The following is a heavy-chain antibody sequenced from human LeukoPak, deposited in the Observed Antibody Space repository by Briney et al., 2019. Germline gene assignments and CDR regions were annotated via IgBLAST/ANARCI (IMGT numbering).Heavy chain of an antibody. D-gene: IGHD3-22*01. J-gene: IGHJ4*02. Sequence: GGSLRLSCAASGFTFNVYSMNWVRQAPGKGLEWVSSISSNSKCIYYADSMRGRFTVSRDNANNSLFLQLNSLRAEDTAVYYCARDSSDFDYWGQRTLVTVSS. CDR2: ISSNSKCI. CDR1: GFTFNVYS. CDR3: ARDSSDFDY. V-gene: IGHV3-21*01.